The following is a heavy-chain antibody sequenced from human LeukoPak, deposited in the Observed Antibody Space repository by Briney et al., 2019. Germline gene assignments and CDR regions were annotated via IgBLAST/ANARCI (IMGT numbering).Heavy chain of an antibody. D-gene: IGHD2-2*01. CDR3: AKAPLRCSSTSCYSELQH. Sequence: GGXLXXXXXAXXFTFSSYAXSWVGQAQGKGLEWVSDISXFVLITFYAHSVNGRFTISRDNSKNTLYLQMNSLRAEDTAVYYCAKAPLRCSSTSCYSELQHWGQGTLVTVSS. CDR1: XFTFSSYA. V-gene: IGHV3-23*01. J-gene: IGHJ1*01. CDR2: ISXFVLIT.